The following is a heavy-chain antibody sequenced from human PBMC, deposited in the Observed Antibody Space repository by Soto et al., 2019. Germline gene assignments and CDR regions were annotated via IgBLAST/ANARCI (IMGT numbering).Heavy chain of an antibody. CDR3: ERGVVIVATTRDAFDV. D-gene: IGHD5-12*01. CDR1: GFNFTSHS. J-gene: IGHJ3*01. Sequence: EVQLVESGGGLVQPGGSLRFSCVASGFNFTSHSMNWVRQAPGKGLEWVSSISSTSNYIYYADSVKGRFTISRDNAKNSLYLQMHSLYTVDTAVYYCERGVVIVATTRDAFDVWGHGAVVSVSS. V-gene: IGHV3-21*01. CDR2: ISSTSNYI.